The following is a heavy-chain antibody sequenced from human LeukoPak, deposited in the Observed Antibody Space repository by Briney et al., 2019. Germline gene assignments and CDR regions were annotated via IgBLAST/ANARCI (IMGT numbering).Heavy chain of an antibody. CDR3: ARVRRLRGYSYGYPDY. CDR1: GFTFSSYA. D-gene: IGHD5-18*01. Sequence: GGSLRLSCAASGFTFSSYAMHWVRQAPGKGLEWVAVISYDGSNKYYADSVKGRFTISRDNSKNTLYLQMNSLRAEDTAVYYCARVRRLRGYSYGYPDYWGQGTLVTVSS. CDR2: ISYDGSNK. J-gene: IGHJ4*02. V-gene: IGHV3-30*04.